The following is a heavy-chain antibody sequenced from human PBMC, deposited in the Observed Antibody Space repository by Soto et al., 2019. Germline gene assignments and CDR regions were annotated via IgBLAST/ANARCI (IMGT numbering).Heavy chain of an antibody. CDR1: GFTFSSYD. D-gene: IGHD3-16*01. J-gene: IGHJ5*02. CDR2: IGTAGDT. V-gene: IGHV3-13*04. Sequence: EVQLVESGGGLVQPGGSLRLSCAASGFTFSSYDMHWVRQATGKGLEWVSAIGTAGDTYYPGSVKGRFTISRENAKNSLYLQMNSLRAGDTAVYYCAREGQGGTFDPWGQGTLVTVSS. CDR3: AREGQGGTFDP.